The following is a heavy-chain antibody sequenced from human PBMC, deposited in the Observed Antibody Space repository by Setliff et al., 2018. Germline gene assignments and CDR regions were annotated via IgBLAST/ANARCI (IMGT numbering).Heavy chain of an antibody. D-gene: IGHD3-3*02. V-gene: IGHV1-69*13. Sequence: ASVKVSCKASGDTFSTNVLSWVRQAPGQGLEWMGGIIPVFGTPNYAQKFQGRVTITADESTSTAYMELGSLRSDDTAMYYCARGGLHFWSGYYFSWGQGTLVTVSS. CDR1: GDTFSTNV. CDR2: IIPVFGTP. J-gene: IGHJ4*02. CDR3: ARGGLHFWSGYYFS.